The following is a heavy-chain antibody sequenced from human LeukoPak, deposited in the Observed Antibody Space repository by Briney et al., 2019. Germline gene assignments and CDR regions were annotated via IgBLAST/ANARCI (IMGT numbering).Heavy chain of an antibody. CDR2: IYYTGAT. J-gene: IGHJ4*02. CDR3: ARAGYSYGTGYYFDY. CDR1: GGSISSYY. D-gene: IGHD5-18*01. Sequence: SETLSLTCTVSGGSISSYYWSWIRLPPGKGLEWIGYIYYTGATYYNPSLKSRVTISLDTSKNQFSLKLSSVTAADAAVYYCARAGYSYGTGYYFDYWGQGALVTDSS. V-gene: IGHV4-59*01.